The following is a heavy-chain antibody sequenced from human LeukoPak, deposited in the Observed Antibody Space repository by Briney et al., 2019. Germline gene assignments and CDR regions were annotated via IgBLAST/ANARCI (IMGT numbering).Heavy chain of an antibody. J-gene: IGHJ4*02. CDR2: VTGRAGST. CDR1: GLTFGNYA. Sequence: PGASLRLSCVASGLTFGNYAMSWVRQAPGKRLEWVSAVTGRAGSTYYADFVKGRFTISRDNSRNTLFLQMNSLRAEDTAIYYCAKWGDFDILTGYYVSDFWGQGTLVTVSS. CDR3: AKWGDFDILTGYYVSDF. V-gene: IGHV3-23*01. D-gene: IGHD3-9*01.